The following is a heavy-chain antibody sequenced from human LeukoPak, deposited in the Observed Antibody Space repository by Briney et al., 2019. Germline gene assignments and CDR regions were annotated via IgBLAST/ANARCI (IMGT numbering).Heavy chain of an antibody. V-gene: IGHV5-51*01. CDR1: GYSFTSYW. Sequence: GESLKISCKGSGYSFTSYWIGWVRQMPGKGLEWMGIIYPGDSDTRYSPSFQGQVTISADKSICTAYLQWSSLKASDTAMYYCARQYSSGWYDGYFDYWGQGTLVTVSS. CDR2: IYPGDSDT. J-gene: IGHJ4*02. D-gene: IGHD6-19*01. CDR3: ARQYSSGWYDGYFDY.